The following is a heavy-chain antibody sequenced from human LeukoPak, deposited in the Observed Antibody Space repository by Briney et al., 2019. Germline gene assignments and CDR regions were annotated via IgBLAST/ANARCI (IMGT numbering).Heavy chain of an antibody. D-gene: IGHD5-18*01. CDR2: INHSGST. Sequence: PSETLSLTCAVYGGSFSGYYWSWIRQPPGKGLEWIGEINHSGSTNYNPSLKSRVTISVDTSKNQFSLKLSSVTAADTAVYYCARRGGGHDVDTAMVLPFVYWGQGTLVTVSS. CDR1: GGSFSGYY. J-gene: IGHJ4*02. V-gene: IGHV4-34*01. CDR3: ARRGGGHDVDTAMVLPFVY.